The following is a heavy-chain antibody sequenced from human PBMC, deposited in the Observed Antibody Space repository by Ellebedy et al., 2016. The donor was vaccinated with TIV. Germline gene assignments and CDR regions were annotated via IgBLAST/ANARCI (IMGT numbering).Heavy chain of an antibody. J-gene: IGHJ4*02. CDR2: TRNKANSYTT. D-gene: IGHD3-10*01. Sequence: GESLKISCAASGFTFSRYSMNRVRQAPGKGLEWLGRTRNKANSYTTEYAASVKGRFTFSRDDSKSSLYLQLNSLRTEDTAVYYCARTSGTYSPHFDYWGRGTLVTVSS. CDR1: GFTFSRYS. CDR3: ARTSGTYSPHFDY. V-gene: IGHV3-72*01.